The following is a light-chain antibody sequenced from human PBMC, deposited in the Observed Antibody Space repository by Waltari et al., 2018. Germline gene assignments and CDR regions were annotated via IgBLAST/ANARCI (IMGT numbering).Light chain of an antibody. CDR2: KAS. J-gene: IGKJ1*01. CDR3: QQYNSYSLWT. CDR1: QSVNSW. V-gene: IGKV1-5*03. Sequence: DIQMTQSPSTLSASIGDRVTITCRASQSVNSWLAWYQQKPGKAPKHLIYKASNLDRWVPSRFSGGGSGTEFTLTISSLQSDDFATYYCQQYNSYSLWTFGQGTKVEIK.